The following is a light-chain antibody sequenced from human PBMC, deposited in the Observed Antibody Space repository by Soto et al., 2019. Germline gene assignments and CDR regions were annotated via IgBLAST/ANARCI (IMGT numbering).Light chain of an antibody. V-gene: IGKV1-5*01. J-gene: IGKJ1*01. Sequence: DIHMTRSPSTLSASVIDRVTITFRASQSISNWLAWYQQKPGKAPTLLIYDVSRLESGVPSRFSGSGSGTEFTLTINSLQPDDFATYYCQQSYSTPQTFGQGTKVDIK. CDR1: QSISNW. CDR3: QQSYSTPQT. CDR2: DVS.